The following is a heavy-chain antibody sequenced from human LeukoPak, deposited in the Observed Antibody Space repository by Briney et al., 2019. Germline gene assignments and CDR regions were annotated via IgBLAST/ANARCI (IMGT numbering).Heavy chain of an antibody. J-gene: IGHJ4*02. CDR2: ISGSAGST. CDR1: GFTFKSYA. V-gene: IGHV3-23*01. CDR3: ARGRITSSWYYFDY. Sequence: GGSLRLSCAASGFTFKSYAMTWVRQAPGKGLEWVSGISGSAGSTYYADAVKGRFTISRDNAKNTLYLQMNSLRVEDTAVYYCARGRITSSWYYFDYWGQGTLVTVSS. D-gene: IGHD6-13*01.